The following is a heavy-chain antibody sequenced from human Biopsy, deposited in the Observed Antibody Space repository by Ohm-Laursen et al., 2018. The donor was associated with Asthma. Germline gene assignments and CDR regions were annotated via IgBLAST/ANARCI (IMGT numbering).Heavy chain of an antibody. Sequence: TLSLTCTVSGGSISSGGYYWSWIRQHPGKGLEWIGYIYYSGSTYYNPSLKSRVTISVDTSKNQFSLKLSSVTAADTAVYYCARPREYYYDSSGYYYHAFDIWGQGTMVTVSS. J-gene: IGHJ3*02. V-gene: IGHV4-31*03. CDR2: IYYSGST. CDR1: GGSISSGGYY. D-gene: IGHD3-22*01. CDR3: ARPREYYYDSSGYYYHAFDI.